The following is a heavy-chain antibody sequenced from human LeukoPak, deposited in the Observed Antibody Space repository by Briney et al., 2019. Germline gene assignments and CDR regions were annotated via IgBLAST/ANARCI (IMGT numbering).Heavy chain of an antibody. D-gene: IGHD4-23*01. V-gene: IGHV3-30-3*01. Sequence: GRSLRLSCAASGFTFSSYAMHWVRQAPGKGLEWVAVISYDGSNKYYADSVKGRFTISRDNSKNTLYLQMNSLRAEDTAVYYCARDHYGGFDYWGQGTLVTVSS. J-gene: IGHJ4*02. CDR1: GFTFSSYA. CDR3: ARDHYGGFDY. CDR2: ISYDGSNK.